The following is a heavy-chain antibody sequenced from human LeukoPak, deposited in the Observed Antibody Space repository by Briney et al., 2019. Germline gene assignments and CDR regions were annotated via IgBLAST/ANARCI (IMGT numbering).Heavy chain of an antibody. Sequence: SETLSLTCTVSGGSISSYYWSWIRQPPGKGLEWIGYIYYSGSTNYNPSLKSRVTISVDTSKNQFSLKLSSVTAADTAVYYCARRVGISSTSPYFDYWGQGTLVTVSS. CDR2: IYYSGST. D-gene: IGHD2-2*01. CDR1: GGSISSYY. J-gene: IGHJ4*02. CDR3: ARRVGISSTSPYFDY. V-gene: IGHV4-59*08.